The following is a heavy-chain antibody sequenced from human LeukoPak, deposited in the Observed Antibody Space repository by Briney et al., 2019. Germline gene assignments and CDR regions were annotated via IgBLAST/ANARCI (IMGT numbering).Heavy chain of an antibody. CDR1: GFTFDDYG. Sequence: PGGSLRLSCAASGFTFDDYGMSWVRQAPGKGLEWVSGINWNGGSTGYADSVKGRFTISRDNSKNSLYLQMNSLRAEDTALYYCAKDRKNDFENWGQGTMVTVSS. CDR2: INWNGGST. CDR3: AKDRKNDFEN. D-gene: IGHD1-14*01. V-gene: IGHV3-20*04. J-gene: IGHJ3*02.